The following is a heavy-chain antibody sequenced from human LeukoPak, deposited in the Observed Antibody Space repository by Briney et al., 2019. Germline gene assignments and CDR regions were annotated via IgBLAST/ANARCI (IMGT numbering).Heavy chain of an antibody. CDR3: ARDRRLASFDY. D-gene: IGHD6-25*01. CDR2: ISGSGGNT. V-gene: IGHV3-23*01. J-gene: IGHJ4*02. Sequence: PGGSLRLACVASEFTFNNYAMAWVRQGPGKGLEWVSSISGSGGNTYYADSVKGRFTISRDNSKNTLYLQMNSLRADDAAIYYCARDRRLASFDYGGQGTLVTVSS. CDR1: EFTFNNYA.